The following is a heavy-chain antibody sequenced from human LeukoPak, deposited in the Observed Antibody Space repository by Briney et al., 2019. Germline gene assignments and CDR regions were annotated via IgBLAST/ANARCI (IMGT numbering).Heavy chain of an antibody. D-gene: IGHD5-12*01. J-gene: IGHJ4*02. CDR1: GFIFSRYA. V-gene: IGHV3-23*01. CDR2: ISDDSRGT. CDR3: ARGAGGYDLAY. Sequence: PGGSLRLSCVASGFIFSRYAMSWVRQAPGKGLEWVSAISDDSRGTYYADSVKGRFTISRDNSKNTLYLQMNSLRAEDTAVYYCARGAGGYDLAYWGQGTLVTVSS.